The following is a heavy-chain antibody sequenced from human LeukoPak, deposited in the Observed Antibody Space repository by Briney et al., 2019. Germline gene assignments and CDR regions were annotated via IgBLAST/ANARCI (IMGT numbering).Heavy chain of an antibody. J-gene: IGHJ4*02. CDR3: ARSESDYGDFDY. D-gene: IGHD4-17*01. CDR2: IYYSGST. V-gene: IGHV4-39*01. CDR1: GGSISSSYYY. Sequence: SETLSLTCTVSGGSISSSYYYWGWIRQPPGKGLEWIGSIYYSGSTYYNPSLKSRVTISVDTSKNQFSLKLRSVTAADTAVYYCARSESDYGDFDYWGQGTLVTVSS.